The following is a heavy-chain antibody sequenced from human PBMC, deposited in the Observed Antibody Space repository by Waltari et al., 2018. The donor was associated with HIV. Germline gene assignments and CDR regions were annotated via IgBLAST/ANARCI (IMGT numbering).Heavy chain of an antibody. CDR1: GDTFSNYY. CDR2: IGPSGGTT. CDR3: ARGVPVDTTMGKYYYYAMDV. D-gene: IGHD5-18*01. V-gene: IGHV1-46*01. Sequence: QVQLVQSGAEVKKPGASVKVSCQASGDTFSNYYINWVRQPPGQGLEWLGIIGPSGGTTNYAQKFQGRVTMTRDTSTSTVYMALSSLRSEDTAIYYCARGVPVDTTMGKYYYYAMDVWGQGTTVTVSS. J-gene: IGHJ6*02.